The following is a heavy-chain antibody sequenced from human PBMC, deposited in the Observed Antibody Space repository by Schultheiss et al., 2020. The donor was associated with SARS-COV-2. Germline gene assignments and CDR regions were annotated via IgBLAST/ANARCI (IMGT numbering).Heavy chain of an antibody. CDR3: ARDGPGDCSSTSCYQSYMDV. CDR1: GFTFDDYA. CDR2: ISWNSGSI. J-gene: IGHJ6*03. D-gene: IGHD2-2*01. V-gene: IGHV3-9*01. Sequence: SLKISCAASGFTFDDYAMHWVRQAPGKGLEWVSGISWNSGSIDYADSVKGRFTISRDNAKNSLYLQMNSLRAEDTALYYCARDGPGDCSSTSCYQSYMDVWGKGTTVTVSS.